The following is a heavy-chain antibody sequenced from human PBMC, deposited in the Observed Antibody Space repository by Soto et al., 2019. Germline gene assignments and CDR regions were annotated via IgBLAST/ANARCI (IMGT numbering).Heavy chain of an antibody. J-gene: IGHJ3*02. CDR1: GFTFSSYG. CDR3: ARDLFMVPTAGDAFDI. D-gene: IGHD2-8*01. V-gene: IGHV3-33*01. CDR2: IWYDGSNK. Sequence: QVQLVESGGGVVQPGRSLRLSCAASGFTFSSYGMHWVRQAPGKGLVWVAVIWYDGSNKYYADSVKGRFTISRDNSKNTLYLQMNSLRAEDTAVYSCARDLFMVPTAGDAFDIWGQGTMVTVSS.